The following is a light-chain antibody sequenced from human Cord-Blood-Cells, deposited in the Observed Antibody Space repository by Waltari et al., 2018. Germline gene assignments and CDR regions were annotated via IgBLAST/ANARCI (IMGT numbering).Light chain of an antibody. CDR3: SSYTSSSTWV. V-gene: IGLV2-14*03. CDR2: DVS. J-gene: IGLJ3*02. CDR1: SSDVGGYHY. Sequence: QSALTQPASVSGSPGQSITISCTGTSSDVGGYHYVSWYQQHPGKAPKVMIYDVSNRPSGVSNRFSGSKSGNTASLTISGLQAEDEADYYCSSYTSSSTWVFGGGTKLTVL.